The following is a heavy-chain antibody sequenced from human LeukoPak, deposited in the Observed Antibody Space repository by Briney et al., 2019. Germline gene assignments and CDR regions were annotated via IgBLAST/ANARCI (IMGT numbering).Heavy chain of an antibody. CDR3: ARDLGSSGVDY. Sequence: ASVKVSCKSSGYTFTGHYLHWVRQAPGQGREWMGWINPDNAVPKYRQEFRGRVIMTRDTSISTGYMELTRLTSDDTAVYYCARDLGSSGVDYWGQGTLVTVSS. V-gene: IGHV1-2*02. CDR2: INPDNAVP. J-gene: IGHJ4*02. CDR1: GYTFTGHY. D-gene: IGHD6-19*01.